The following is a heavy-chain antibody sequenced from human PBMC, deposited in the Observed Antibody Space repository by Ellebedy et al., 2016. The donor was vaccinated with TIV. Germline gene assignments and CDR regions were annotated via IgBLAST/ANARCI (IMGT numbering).Heavy chain of an antibody. CDR3: ASAGITMVRGGFDP. CDR1: GGSFSGYY. CDR2: INHSGST. D-gene: IGHD3-10*01. V-gene: IGHV4-34*01. J-gene: IGHJ5*02. Sequence: SETLSLXXAVYGGSFSGYYWSWIRQPPGKGLEWIGEINHSGSTNYNPSLKSRVTISVDTSKNQFSLKLSSVTAADTAVYYCASAGITMVRGGFDPWGQGTLVTVSS.